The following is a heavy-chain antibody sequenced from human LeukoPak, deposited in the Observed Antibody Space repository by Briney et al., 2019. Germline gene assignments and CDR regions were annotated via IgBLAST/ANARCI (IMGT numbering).Heavy chain of an antibody. CDR3: ASGHGHCSGGSCYWFDP. CDR1: GGTFSSYA. Sequence: ASVKVSCKASGGTFSSYAISWVRQAPGQGLEWMEGIIPIFGTANYAQKFQGRVTITADESTSTAYMELSRRRSEATAVYYCASGHGHCSGGSCYWFDPWGQGTLVTVSS. J-gene: IGHJ5*02. V-gene: IGHV1-69*13. CDR2: IIPIFGTA. D-gene: IGHD2-15*01.